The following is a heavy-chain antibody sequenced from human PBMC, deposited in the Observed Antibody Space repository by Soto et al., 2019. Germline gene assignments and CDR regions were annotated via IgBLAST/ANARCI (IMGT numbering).Heavy chain of an antibody. CDR3: ARDMHAGFTHYFDP. CDR2: IYHSGST. Sequence: SETLSLTCAVSGYSISTGFNWAWIRQPPGKGLEWIGSIYHSGSTYYNLSLKSRVTISLDTSKNQLSLKLTSMTAADTAVYYCARDMHAGFTHYFDPWGQGTLVTVSS. D-gene: IGHD1-26*01. CDR1: GYSISTGFN. V-gene: IGHV4-38-2*02. J-gene: IGHJ5*02.